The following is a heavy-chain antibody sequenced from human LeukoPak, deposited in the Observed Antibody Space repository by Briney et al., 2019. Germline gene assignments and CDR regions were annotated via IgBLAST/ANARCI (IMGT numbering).Heavy chain of an antibody. Sequence: SETLSLTCTVSGGSISSSSYYWGWIRQPPGKGLEWIGSIYYSGSTYYNPSLKSRVTISVDTSKNQFSLRLSSVTAADTAVYYCASKRIVATIYDYWSQGTLVTVSS. V-gene: IGHV4-39*01. J-gene: IGHJ4*02. CDR2: IYYSGST. D-gene: IGHD5-12*01. CDR3: ASKRIVATIYDY. CDR1: GGSISSSSYY.